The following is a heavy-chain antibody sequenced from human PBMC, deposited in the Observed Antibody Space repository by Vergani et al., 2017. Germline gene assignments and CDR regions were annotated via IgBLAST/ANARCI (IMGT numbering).Heavy chain of an antibody. V-gene: IGHV3-15*01. Sequence: EVQLVESGGGLVKPGGSLRLSCAASGFTFSNAWMSWVRQAPGRGLEWVGRIKSKTDGGTTDYAAPVKGRFTISRDDSKNTLYLQMNSLKTEDTAVYYCAKDLLHRSGRPYYFDYWGQGTLVTVSS. CDR3: AKDLLHRSGRPYYFDY. CDR1: GFTFSNAW. J-gene: IGHJ4*02. CDR2: IKSKTDGGTT.